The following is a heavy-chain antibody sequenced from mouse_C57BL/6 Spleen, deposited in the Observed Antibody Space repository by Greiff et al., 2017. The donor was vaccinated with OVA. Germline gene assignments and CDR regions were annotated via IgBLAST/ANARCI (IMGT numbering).Heavy chain of an antibody. CDR1: GYAFTNYL. Sequence: VQLVESGAELVRPGTSVKVSCKASGYAFTNYLIEWVKQRPGQGLEWIGVINPGSGGTNYNEKFKGKATLTADKSSSTAYMQLSSLTSEDSAVYFCARRVDYDVGAMDYWGQGTSVTVSS. CDR2: INPGSGGT. V-gene: IGHV1-54*01. CDR3: ARRVDYDVGAMDY. J-gene: IGHJ4*01. D-gene: IGHD2-4*01.